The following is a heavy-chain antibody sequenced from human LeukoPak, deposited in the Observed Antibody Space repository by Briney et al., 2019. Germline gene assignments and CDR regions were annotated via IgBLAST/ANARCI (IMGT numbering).Heavy chain of an antibody. V-gene: IGHV3-23*01. D-gene: IGHD3-9*01. CDR3: AKNGKDNYDMFFDY. CDR1: GFFFSNYD. J-gene: IGHJ4*02. CDR2: LSSSGGST. Sequence: GGSLRLSCAASGFFFSNYDMNWVRQAPGKGLEWVSGLSSSGGSTFYADSVKGRFTISRDNSKNTLYLQMNSLRAEDTAIYYCAKNGKDNYDMFFDYWGQGTLVTVSS.